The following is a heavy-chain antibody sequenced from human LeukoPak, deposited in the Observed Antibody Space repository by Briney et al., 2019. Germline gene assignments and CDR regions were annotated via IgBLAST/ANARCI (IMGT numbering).Heavy chain of an antibody. D-gene: IGHD6-19*01. CDR3: AKEKRGSDWGSYFGL. Sequence: GGSLRLSCAASGFTFIKSGMAWVRQAPGKGLEWVSSISDAKHYTFYVDSVRGRFTISRDDAKSTLYLQMNSLRAEDTAVYYCAKEKRGSDWGSYFGLWGQGSLVTVSS. CDR2: ISDAKHYT. J-gene: IGHJ4*02. CDR1: GFTFIKSG. V-gene: IGHV3-23*01.